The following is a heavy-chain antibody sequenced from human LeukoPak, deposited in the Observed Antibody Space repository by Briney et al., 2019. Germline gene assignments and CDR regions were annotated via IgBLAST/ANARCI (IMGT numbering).Heavy chain of an antibody. CDR1: GFTFSSYS. J-gene: IGHJ4*02. Sequence: GRSLRLSCAASGFTFSSYSMNWVRQAPGKGLEWVSSISSSSSYIYYADSVKGRFTISRDNAKNSLYLQMNSLRAEDTAVYYCARVELDYFDYWGQGTLVTVSS. CDR2: ISSSSSYI. CDR3: ARVELDYFDY. D-gene: IGHD1-1*01. V-gene: IGHV3-21*01.